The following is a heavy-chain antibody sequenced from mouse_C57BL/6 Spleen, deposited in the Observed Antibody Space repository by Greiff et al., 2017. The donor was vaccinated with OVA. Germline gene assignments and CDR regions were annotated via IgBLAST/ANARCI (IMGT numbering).Heavy chain of an antibody. D-gene: IGHD2-4*01. V-gene: IGHV1-26*01. CDR1: GYTFTDYY. CDR2: INPNNGGT. J-gene: IGHJ2*01. CDR3: AKGGIYYDYDGDYFDY. Sequence: VQLQQSGPELVKPGASVKISCKASGYTFTDYYMNWVKQSHGKSLEWIGDINPNNGGTSYNQKFKGKATLTVDKSSSTAYMELRSLTSEDSAVYYCAKGGIYYDYDGDYFDYWGQGTTLTVSS.